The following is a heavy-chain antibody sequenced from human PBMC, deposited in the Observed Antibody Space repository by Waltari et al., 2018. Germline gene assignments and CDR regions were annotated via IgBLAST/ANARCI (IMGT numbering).Heavy chain of an antibody. J-gene: IGHJ3*01. CDR2: MSYLGAT. CDR3: ATYIGASVGTAAFDV. Sequence: QLQLQESGPGLVKPSESLSLPCSVPGGSITNTKHYWGWIRQPPGQGLEWIGTMSYLGATYSSPSLKSRVTISRDTSTNQLSLKLGSVTAADTAMYYCATYIGASVGTAAFDVWGQGTMVTVSS. V-gene: IGHV4-39*01. CDR1: GGSITNTKHY. D-gene: IGHD5-12*01.